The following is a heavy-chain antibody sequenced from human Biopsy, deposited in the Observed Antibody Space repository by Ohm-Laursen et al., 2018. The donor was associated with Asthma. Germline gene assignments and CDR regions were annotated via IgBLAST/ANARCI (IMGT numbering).Heavy chain of an antibody. D-gene: IGHD1-7*01. CDR3: ARFIDGTFFVDY. CDR2: IFAANSET. Sequence: ESLKISCKASGYTFSDSWIGWVRQMPGKGLEWMGIIFAANSETKYSPSFQGQVTISVDMSITTAFLQWSSLKASDTAIYYCARFIDGTFFVDYWGQGTLVTVPS. V-gene: IGHV5-51*01. CDR1: GYTFSDSW. J-gene: IGHJ4*02.